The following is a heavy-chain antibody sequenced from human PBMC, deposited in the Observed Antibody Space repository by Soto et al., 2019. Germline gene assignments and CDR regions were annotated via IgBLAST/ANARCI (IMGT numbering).Heavy chain of an antibody. CDR2: IYYSGST. V-gene: IGHV4-30-4*01. D-gene: IGHD2-15*01. J-gene: IGHJ4*02. Sequence: SETLSLTCTVSGGSISSGDYYWSWIRQPPGKGLEWIGYIYYSGSTYYNPSLKSRVTISVDTSKNQFSLKLSSVTAADTAVYYCARYCSGGSCYRPSYQFDYWGQGTLVTVSS. CDR3: ARYCSGGSCYRPSYQFDY. CDR1: GGSISSGDYY.